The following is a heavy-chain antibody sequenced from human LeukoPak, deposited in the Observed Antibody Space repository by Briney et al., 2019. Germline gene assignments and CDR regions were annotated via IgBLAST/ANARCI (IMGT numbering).Heavy chain of an antibody. J-gene: IGHJ5*02. Sequence: ASVKVSCKASGYIFSGYYMHWLRQAPGQGLEWMGWINPNSGGADYAQKFQGRVTMTRDTSISTAYMELSSLRSEDTAVYYCARENLWNRPNVWFDPWGQGTLVTVSS. D-gene: IGHD1-1*01. V-gene: IGHV1-2*02. CDR1: GYIFSGYY. CDR2: INPNSGGA. CDR3: ARENLWNRPNVWFDP.